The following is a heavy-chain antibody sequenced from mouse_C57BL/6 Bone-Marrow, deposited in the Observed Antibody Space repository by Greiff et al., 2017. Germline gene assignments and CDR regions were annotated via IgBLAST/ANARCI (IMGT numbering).Heavy chain of an antibody. CDR3: ASDGYFDV. V-gene: IGHV1-55*01. CDR1: GYTFTSYW. CDR2: IYPGSGST. J-gene: IGHJ1*03. Sequence: QVQLKQPGAELVKPGASVKMSCKASGYTFTSYWITWVKQRPGQGLEWIGDIYPGSGSTNYNEKFKSKATLTVDPSSSTAYMQLSSLTSEDSAVYYCASDGYFDVWGTGTTVTVSS.